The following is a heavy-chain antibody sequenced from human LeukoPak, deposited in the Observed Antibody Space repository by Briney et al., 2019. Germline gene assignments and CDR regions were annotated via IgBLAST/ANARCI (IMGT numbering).Heavy chain of an antibody. CDR2: ISPSGDAT. J-gene: IGHJ6*04. CDR3: VRKVYYYMDV. V-gene: IGHV3-23*01. Sequence: GGSLRLSCAASGVTLGRYAVNWARQAPGRGREWGSYISPSGDATVYAESVKGRFTISRDNSKNMVYLHLDSLRAEDTAKYYCVRKVYYYMDVWGNGTTVSVSS. D-gene: IGHD3-10*01. CDR1: GVTLGRYA.